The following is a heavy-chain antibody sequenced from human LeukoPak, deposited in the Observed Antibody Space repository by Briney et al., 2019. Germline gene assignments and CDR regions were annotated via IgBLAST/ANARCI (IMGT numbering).Heavy chain of an antibody. CDR3: AGVPMDIRGYYYYYMDV. Sequence: GASVKVSCEASGGTFSSYAISWVRQAPGQGLEWMGGIIPIFGTANYAQKFQGRVTITTDESTSTAYMELSSLRSEDTAVYYCAGVPMDIRGYYYYYMDVWGKGTTVTVSS. CDR2: IIPIFGTA. CDR1: GGTFSSYA. V-gene: IGHV1-69*05. D-gene: IGHD5-12*01. J-gene: IGHJ6*03.